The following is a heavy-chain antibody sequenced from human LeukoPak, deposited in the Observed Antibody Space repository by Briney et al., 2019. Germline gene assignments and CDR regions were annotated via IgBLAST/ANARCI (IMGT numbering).Heavy chain of an antibody. Sequence: ASVKVSCKASGGTFSSYAISWVRQAPGQGLEWMGGIIPIFGTANYAQKFQGRVTITADESTSTAYMELSSLRSEDTAVYYCARGDIPSIAARLGYYYYYMDVWGKGTTVTVSS. J-gene: IGHJ6*03. CDR3: ARGDIPSIAARLGYYYYYMDV. CDR2: IIPIFGTA. D-gene: IGHD6-6*01. CDR1: GGTFSSYA. V-gene: IGHV1-69*13.